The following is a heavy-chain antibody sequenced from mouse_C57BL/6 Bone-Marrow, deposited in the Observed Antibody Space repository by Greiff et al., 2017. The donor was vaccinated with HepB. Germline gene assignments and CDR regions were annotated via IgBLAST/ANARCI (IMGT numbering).Heavy chain of an antibody. V-gene: IGHV1-9*01. CDR2: ILPGSGST. CDR1: GYTFTGYW. CDR3: AKPHYYYGSSYGFAY. Sequence: QVQLQQSGAELMKPGASVKLSCKATGYTFTGYWIEWVKQRPGHGLEWIGEILPGSGSTNYNEKFKGKATFTADTSSNTAYMQLSSLTTEDSAIYYCAKPHYYYGSSYGFAYWGQGTLVTVAA. J-gene: IGHJ3*01. D-gene: IGHD1-1*01.